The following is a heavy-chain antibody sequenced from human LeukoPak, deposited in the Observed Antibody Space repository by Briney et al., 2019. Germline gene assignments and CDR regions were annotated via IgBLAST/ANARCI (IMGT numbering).Heavy chain of an antibody. Sequence: GGSLRLSCAASRFTVSSNYMSWVRQAPGKGLEWVSVIYSGGSTYYADSVKGRFTNSRDNSKNTLYLQMNSLRAEDTAVYYCAREDYGRSRYYYGMDVWGQGTTVTVSS. CDR2: IYSGGST. J-gene: IGHJ6*02. CDR1: RFTVSSNY. D-gene: IGHD4-17*01. V-gene: IGHV3-66*01. CDR3: AREDYGRSRYYYGMDV.